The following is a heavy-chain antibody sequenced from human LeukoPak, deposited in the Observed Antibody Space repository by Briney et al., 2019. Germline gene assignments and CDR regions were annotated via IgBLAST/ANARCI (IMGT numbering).Heavy chain of an antibody. CDR3: AKGSTIVVEVAATPDAFDI. D-gene: IGHD2-15*01. Sequence: GGSLRLSCAASGFTFSSYGMHWVRQAPGKGLEWVAVISYDGSNKYYADSVKGRFTISRDNSKNTLYLQMNSLRAEDTAVYYCAKGSTIVVEVAATPDAFDIWGQGTMVTVSS. CDR1: GFTFSSYG. CDR2: ISYDGSNK. V-gene: IGHV3-30*18. J-gene: IGHJ3*02.